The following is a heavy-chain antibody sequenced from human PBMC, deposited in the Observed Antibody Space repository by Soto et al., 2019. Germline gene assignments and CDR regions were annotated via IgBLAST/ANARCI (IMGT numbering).Heavy chain of an antibody. J-gene: IGHJ6*02. CDR2: ISKSSSVI. CDR1: GSTFSSSE. V-gene: IGHV3-48*03. CDR3: PSVNLRFSYGIDV. Sequence: GGSLRLSCAASGSTFSSSEMHWVRQAPGKGLEWVSYISKSSSVIYYADSVKGRFTISRDNAKNLLYLQMNSLRAEDTAVYFCPSVNLRFSYGIDVGGQGTTVTVSS. D-gene: IGHD3-3*01.